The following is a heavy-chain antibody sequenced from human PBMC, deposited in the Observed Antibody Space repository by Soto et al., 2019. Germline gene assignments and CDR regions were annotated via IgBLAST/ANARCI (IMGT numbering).Heavy chain of an antibody. Sequence: PGGSLRLSCTASGFEFRTRAMSWVRHAPGKGLEWVASIRPGGDSTYYADSVKGRFAVSRDNSNVTLYLQMDSLRVEDTAIYYCTTHEEGAPWAGGFDSWGQGTLVTVSS. D-gene: IGHD1-26*01. CDR3: TTHEEGAPWAGGFDS. J-gene: IGHJ5*01. CDR2: IRPGGDST. CDR1: GFEFRTRA. V-gene: IGHV3-23*01.